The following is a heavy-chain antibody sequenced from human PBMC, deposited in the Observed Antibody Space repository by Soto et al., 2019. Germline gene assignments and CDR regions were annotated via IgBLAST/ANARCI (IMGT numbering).Heavy chain of an antibody. Sequence: VESLTISCQASGYRFTSYCIRWVLQMPGKRLQCMGRIDPSDSYTNYSPSFQGHVTISADKSISTAYLQWSSLKASDTAMYYCAVGIVVVPAAPGDYYYGMDVWGQGTPVSVSS. CDR2: IDPSDSYT. D-gene: IGHD2-2*01. CDR3: AVGIVVVPAAPGDYYYGMDV. V-gene: IGHV5-10-1*01. CDR1: GYRFTSYC. J-gene: IGHJ6*01.